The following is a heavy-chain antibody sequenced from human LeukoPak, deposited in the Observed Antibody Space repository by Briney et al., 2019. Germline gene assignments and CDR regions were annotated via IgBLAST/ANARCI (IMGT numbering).Heavy chain of an antibody. CDR2: IYSGGST. D-gene: IGHD3-10*01. Sequence: GGSLRLSCAASGLTVSSNYMSWVRQAPGKGLEWVSVIYSGGSTYYADSVKGRFTISRDNSKNTLYLQMNSLRAEDTAVYYCARVSYGSGSYLDYWGQGTLVTVSS. CDR1: GLTVSSNY. J-gene: IGHJ4*02. V-gene: IGHV3-53*01. CDR3: ARVSYGSGSYLDY.